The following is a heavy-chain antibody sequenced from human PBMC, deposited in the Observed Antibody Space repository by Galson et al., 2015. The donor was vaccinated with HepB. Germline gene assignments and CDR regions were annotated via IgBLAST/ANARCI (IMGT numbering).Heavy chain of an antibody. D-gene: IGHD2-15*01. V-gene: IGHV1-18*01. CDR2: ISAYNRNT. Sequence: SVKVSCKASGYTFSSYSITWVRQGPGQGLEWMGWISAYNRNTNYAQKLQGRVTMTTDRSTSTAYMELRSLRSDDTAVYYCARGALVVVVDGTVNNWFDPWGQGPMVTVSS. CDR1: GYTFSSYS. J-gene: IGHJ5*02. CDR3: ARGALVVVVDGTVNNWFDP.